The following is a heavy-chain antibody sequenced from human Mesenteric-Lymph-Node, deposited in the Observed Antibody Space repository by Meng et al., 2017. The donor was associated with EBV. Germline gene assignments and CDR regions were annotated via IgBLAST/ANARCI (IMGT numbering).Heavy chain of an antibody. CDR3: ARGGPRDDSIWGTFDS. Sequence: QVQLVQSGAEVKKPXXSVDGSCKTSGYTFTNYGVTWVRQGPGQGLEWMGWNSCYNGDTKYAQKFQDRVTLTTDTSTSTVHMELRTLRSDDTAVYYCARGGPRDDSIWGTFDSWGQGSLGTVSS. D-gene: IGHD3-16*01. CDR1: GYTFTNYG. V-gene: IGHV1-18*01. J-gene: IGHJ4*02. CDR2: NSCYNGDT.